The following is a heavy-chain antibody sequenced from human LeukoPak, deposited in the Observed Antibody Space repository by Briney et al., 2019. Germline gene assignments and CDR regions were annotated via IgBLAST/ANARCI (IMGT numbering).Heavy chain of an antibody. CDR2: ISSSISYI. CDR3: ARDTNREYYDILTGYYIYYYMDV. CDR1: GVTFSSYS. J-gene: IGHJ6*03. D-gene: IGHD3-9*01. Sequence: GGSLRLSCAASGVTFSSYSMNWVRQAPGKGLEWVSSISSSISYIYYADSVKGRFTISRDNAKNSLYLQLDSLRAEDTAVYYCARDTNREYYDILTGYYIYYYMDVWGKGTTVTISS. V-gene: IGHV3-21*01.